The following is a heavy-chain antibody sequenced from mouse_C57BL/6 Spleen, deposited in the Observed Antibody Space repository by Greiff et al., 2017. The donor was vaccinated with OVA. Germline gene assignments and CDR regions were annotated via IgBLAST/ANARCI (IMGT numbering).Heavy chain of an antibody. D-gene: IGHD1-1*01. Sequence: VQLQQSGAELVRPGASVKLSCKASGYTFTDYYINWVKQRPGQGLEWIARIYPGSGNTYYNEKFKGKATLTAEKSSSTAYMQLSSLTSEDSAVYFCARCDYYGSSYDYAMDYWGQGTSVTVSS. V-gene: IGHV1-76*01. CDR3: ARCDYYGSSYDYAMDY. CDR1: GYTFTDYY. J-gene: IGHJ4*01. CDR2: IYPGSGNT.